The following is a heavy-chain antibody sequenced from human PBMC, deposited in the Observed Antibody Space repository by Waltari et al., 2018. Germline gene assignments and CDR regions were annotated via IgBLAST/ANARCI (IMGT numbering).Heavy chain of an antibody. V-gene: IGHV3-23*03. CDR2: IYSGGST. CDR1: GFSFTSYA. Sequence: EVQLLASGGALVQPGGSLRLSCAASGFSFTSYAMVWVRQAPGKGLEWVSIIYSGGSTYYADAVKGRFTVSRDNSKNTLYLEMHSLRTEDTAVYYCARDPEGFDYWGQGTLVTVSS. J-gene: IGHJ4*02. CDR3: ARDPEGFDY.